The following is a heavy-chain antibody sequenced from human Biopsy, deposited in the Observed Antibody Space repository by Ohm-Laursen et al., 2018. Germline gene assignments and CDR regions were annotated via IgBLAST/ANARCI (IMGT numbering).Heavy chain of an antibody. J-gene: IGHJ5*02. Sequence: SVKVSCKASGDSFTSYAIGWVRQAPGQGLEWMGGIIPIPNVATYAQKFQGRITITADESTSTAYMELNSLTSDDTAVYFYARGEGSSWFDPWGHGTLVTVSS. D-gene: IGHD1-26*01. CDR1: GDSFTSYA. CDR2: IIPIPNVA. CDR3: ARGEGSSWFDP. V-gene: IGHV1-69*10.